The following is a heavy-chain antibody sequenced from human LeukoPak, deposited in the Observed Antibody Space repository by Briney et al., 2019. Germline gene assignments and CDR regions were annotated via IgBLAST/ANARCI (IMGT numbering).Heavy chain of an antibody. J-gene: IGHJ3*02. V-gene: IGHV4-38-2*02. CDR3: ARARWVGYYDSSGYRDAFDI. D-gene: IGHD3-22*01. Sequence: PSETLSPTCTVPGYSISSGYYWGWNRQAPGKGLERIGSIYHSGSTYYNPSLKSRVTISVDTSKNQFSLKLSSVTAADTAVYYCARARWVGYYDSSGYRDAFDIWGQGTMVTVSS. CDR2: IYHSGST. CDR1: GYSISSGYY.